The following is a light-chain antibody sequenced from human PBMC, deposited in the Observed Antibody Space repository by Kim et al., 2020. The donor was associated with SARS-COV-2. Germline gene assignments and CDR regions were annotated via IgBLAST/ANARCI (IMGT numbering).Light chain of an antibody. V-gene: IGKV3-20*01. J-gene: IGKJ5*01. Sequence: EIVLTQSPGTLSLSPGERATLSCRASQSVSSTYIAWYDQKPGQAPRLLIFGASSRAAGIPERFSGSGSGTDFTLTISRLEPEDFAVYYCQQYGISPITFGQGTRLDIK. CDR3: QQYGISPIT. CDR2: GAS. CDR1: QSVSSTY.